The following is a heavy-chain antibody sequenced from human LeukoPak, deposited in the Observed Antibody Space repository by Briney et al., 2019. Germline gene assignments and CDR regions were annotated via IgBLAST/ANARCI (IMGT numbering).Heavy chain of an antibody. J-gene: IGHJ3*02. CDR2: ISPGDSAT. CDR1: GYSFTSYW. Sequence: GESLKISCKGSGYSFTSYWIGWVRQMPGKGLEWMGNISPGDSATSYIPSFQGQFTISADKSITTAYLQWSSVKASDTSTYYCAKMGPGALTADAFDIWGQGTTVTVSS. D-gene: IGHD1-14*01. CDR3: AKMGPGALTADAFDI. V-gene: IGHV5-51*01.